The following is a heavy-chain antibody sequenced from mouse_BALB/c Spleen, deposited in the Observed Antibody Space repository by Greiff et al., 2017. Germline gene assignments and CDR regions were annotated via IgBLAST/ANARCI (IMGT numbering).Heavy chain of an antibody. CDR2: IDPENGNT. J-gene: IGHJ3*01. CDR3: ARGAYYGNYGFAY. Sequence: EVQLQQSGAELVRPGALVKLSCKASGFNIKDYYMHWVKQRPEQGLEWIGWIDPENGNTIYDPKFPGKASITADTSSNTAYLQLSSLTSEDTAVYYCARGAYYGNYGFAYWGQGTLVTVSA. CDR1: GFNIKDYY. V-gene: IGHV14-1*02. D-gene: IGHD2-10*01.